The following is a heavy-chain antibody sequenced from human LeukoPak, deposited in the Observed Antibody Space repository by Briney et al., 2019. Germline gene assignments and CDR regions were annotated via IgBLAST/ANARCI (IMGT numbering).Heavy chain of an antibody. D-gene: IGHD4-23*01. CDR3: ARGSNTVVTQLNAFDI. Sequence: SETLSLTCTVSGGSISSSSYYWGWIRQPPGKGLEWIGSIYHSGSTNYNPSLKSRVTISVDKSKNQFSLKLSSVTAADTAVYYCARGSNTVVTQLNAFDIWGQGTMVTVSS. CDR2: IYHSGST. J-gene: IGHJ3*02. CDR1: GGSISSSSYY. V-gene: IGHV4-39*07.